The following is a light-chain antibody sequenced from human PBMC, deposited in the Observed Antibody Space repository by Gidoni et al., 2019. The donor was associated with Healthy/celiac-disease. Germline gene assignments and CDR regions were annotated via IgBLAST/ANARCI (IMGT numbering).Light chain of an antibody. V-gene: IGKV3-20*01. Sequence: IVLTQSPVTLSLSPGERATLSCRASQSVSSSYLAWYQQKPGQAPRLLIYGASSRATGIPDRFSGSGSGTDFTLTISRLEPEDFAVYYCQQYGSSPPCTFGQGTKVEIK. J-gene: IGKJ1*01. CDR2: GAS. CDR1: QSVSSSY. CDR3: QQYGSSPPCT.